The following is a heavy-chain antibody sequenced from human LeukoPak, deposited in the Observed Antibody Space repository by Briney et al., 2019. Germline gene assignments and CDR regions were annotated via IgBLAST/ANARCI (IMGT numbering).Heavy chain of an antibody. Sequence: SETLSLTCSVSGGSISGYYWSWIRQPPGKGPEWIGYIYYIGNTNYNPSLRSRLSISVDTSKNQFSLKLNSVTAADTAVYYCARVSGYPGYLDFWGQGVLVTVSS. J-gene: IGHJ4*02. CDR1: GGSISGYY. CDR2: IYYIGNT. V-gene: IGHV4-59*01. CDR3: ARVSGYPGYLDF. D-gene: IGHD3-9*01.